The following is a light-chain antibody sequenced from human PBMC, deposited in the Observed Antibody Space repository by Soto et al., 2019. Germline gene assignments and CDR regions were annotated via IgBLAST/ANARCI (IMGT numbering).Light chain of an antibody. J-gene: IGKJ3*01. CDR2: GAS. CDR1: QSISTW. CDR3: QQYKNYMT. Sequence: DIQMTQSPSTLSASVGDGVTITCRASQSISTWLAWYQQKPGKAPKVLIYGASSLESGVPSRLSGSGSGTEFTHSISCLQPDDFSADYCQQYKNYMTFGPENKVDI. V-gene: IGKV1-5*01.